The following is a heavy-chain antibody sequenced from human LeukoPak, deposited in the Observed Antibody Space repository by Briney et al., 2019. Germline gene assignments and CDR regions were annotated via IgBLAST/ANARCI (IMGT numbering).Heavy chain of an antibody. CDR2: INHSGST. V-gene: IGHV4-34*01. CDR3: ARGLTTPRAFDI. Sequence: PSETLSLTCAVYGGSFSGYYWSWIRQPPGKGLEWIGEINHSGSTNYNPSLKSRVTISVDTSKNQFSLKLSSVTAADTAVYYCARGLTTPRAFDIWGQGTMVTVSS. D-gene: IGHD3-22*01. CDR1: GGSFSGYY. J-gene: IGHJ3*02.